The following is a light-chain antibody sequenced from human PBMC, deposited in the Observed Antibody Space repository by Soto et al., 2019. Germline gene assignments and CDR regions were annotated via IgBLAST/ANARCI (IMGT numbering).Light chain of an antibody. CDR2: SAS. J-gene: IGKJ1*01. CDR1: QGIGGR. Sequence: IQMTQSPYSLSASIGDRVTITCRASQGIGGRLAWFQQKPGKAPQYLIQSASTLASGVPSRFSGSGSGTDFILTINTLQPEDVATYYCLQVYSFPRTFGQGTKVDIK. V-gene: IGKV1-12*01. CDR3: LQVYSFPRT.